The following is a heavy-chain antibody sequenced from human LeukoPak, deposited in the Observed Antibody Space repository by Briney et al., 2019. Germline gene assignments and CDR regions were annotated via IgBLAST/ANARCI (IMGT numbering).Heavy chain of an antibody. CDR1: GGSISGYY. CDR2: IHSTGSS. CDR3: AREHPTAIATDY. V-gene: IGHV4-4*07. Sequence: SETLSLTCSVSGGSISGYYWGCFRQAAGKGLEWIGRIHSTGSSNYNPSLESRLTMSIDTSRNQFSLKLSSMTAADTAVYYCAREHPTAIATDYWGQGTLVTVSS. D-gene: IGHD2-21*02. J-gene: IGHJ4*02.